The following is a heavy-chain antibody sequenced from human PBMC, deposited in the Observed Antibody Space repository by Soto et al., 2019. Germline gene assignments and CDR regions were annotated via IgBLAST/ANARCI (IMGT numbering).Heavy chain of an antibody. CDR2: ISNDGSNK. Sequence: GGSLRLSCAASGFTFYAMHWVRQAPGKGLQWVAVISNDGSNKYYADSVKGRFTISRDNSKNTLYLQMNSLRAEDTAVYYCATDQGHYDFWSGSSRGMDVWGQGTTVTVSS. J-gene: IGHJ6*02. D-gene: IGHD3-3*01. CDR1: GFTFYA. V-gene: IGHV3-30-3*01. CDR3: ATDQGHYDFWSGSSRGMDV.